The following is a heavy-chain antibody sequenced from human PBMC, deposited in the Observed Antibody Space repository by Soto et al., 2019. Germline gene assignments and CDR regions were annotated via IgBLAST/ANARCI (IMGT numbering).Heavy chain of an antibody. CDR2: ISYDGSNK. CDR3: AKDLAKTGIKAFDY. V-gene: IGHV3-30*18. J-gene: IGHJ4*02. D-gene: IGHD2-21*02. CDR1: GFTFSSYR. Sequence: PGGSLRLSYAASGFTFSSYRRHWVRQTQGKGLEWVAVISYDGSNKYYADSVKGRFTISRDNSKNTLYLQMNSLRAEDTAVYYCAKDLAKTGIKAFDYWGQGTLVTVSS.